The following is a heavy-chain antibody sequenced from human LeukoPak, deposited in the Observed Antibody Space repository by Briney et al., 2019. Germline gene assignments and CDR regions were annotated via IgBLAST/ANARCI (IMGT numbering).Heavy chain of an antibody. J-gene: IGHJ4*02. CDR3: ARDQGSGHEFDY. CDR1: GGSISSGGYY. V-gene: IGHV4-31*03. CDR2: IYYSGST. Sequence: PSETLSLTCTVSGGSISSGGYYWSWIRQHPGKGLEWIGYIYYSGSTYYNPSLKSRVTISVDTSKNQFSLKLSSVTAADTAVYYCARDQGSGHEFDYWGQGTLVIVSS. D-gene: IGHD6-19*01.